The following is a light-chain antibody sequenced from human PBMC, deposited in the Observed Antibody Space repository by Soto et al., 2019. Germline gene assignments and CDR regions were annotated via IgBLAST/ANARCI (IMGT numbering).Light chain of an antibody. CDR3: SSYTTSSTPI. CDR2: EVN. J-gene: IGLJ2*01. CDR1: SSDVGGYNY. V-gene: IGLV2-14*01. Sequence: QSALTQPASVSGSPGQSITISCTGTSSDVGGYNYVSWYQQYPGKAPKLIIHEVNNRPSGVSNRFSGSKSGNTASLTISGLQAEDEADYYCSSYTTSSTPIFGGGTKLTVL.